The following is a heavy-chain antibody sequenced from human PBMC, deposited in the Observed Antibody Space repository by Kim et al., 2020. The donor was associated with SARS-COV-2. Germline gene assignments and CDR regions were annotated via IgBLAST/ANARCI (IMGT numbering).Heavy chain of an antibody. J-gene: IGHJ4*02. Sequence: GGSLRLSCAASGFTFSSYGMHWVRQAPGKGLEWVAVISYDGSNKYYADSVKGRFTISRDNSKNTLYLQMNSLRAEDTAVYYCAKDGSVRRGSGSYYKRGYFDYWGQGTLVTVSS. D-gene: IGHD3-10*01. V-gene: IGHV3-30*18. CDR1: GFTFSSYG. CDR2: ISYDGSNK. CDR3: AKDGSVRRGSGSYYKRGYFDY.